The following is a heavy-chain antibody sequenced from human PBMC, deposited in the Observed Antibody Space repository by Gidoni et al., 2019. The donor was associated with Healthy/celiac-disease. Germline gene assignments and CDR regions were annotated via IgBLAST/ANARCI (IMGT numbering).Heavy chain of an antibody. CDR3: ARFPVHNIVVVPR. J-gene: IGHJ4*02. CDR1: GRSFSGYY. CDR2: INPSGSP. V-gene: IGHV4-34*01. D-gene: IGHD2-21*01. Sequence: QVQRQQGGAGLLKPSETLSLTCAVYGRSFSGYYGSWIRQPPGKWLEWIGEINPSGSPNYNPSLKSRVTISVDTSKNQFSLKLSSVTAADTAVYYCARFPVHNIVVVPRWGQGTLVTVSS.